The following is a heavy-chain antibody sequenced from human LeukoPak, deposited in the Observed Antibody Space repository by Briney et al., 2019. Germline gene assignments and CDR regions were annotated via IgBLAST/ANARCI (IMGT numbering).Heavy chain of an antibody. CDR3: AREGMTTVTTHAFDI. D-gene: IGHD4-17*01. CDR1: GFTFRNYV. Sequence: GGSLRLSCAASGFTFRNYVIHWVRQAPGKGLEWVSAISGSGGSTYYADSVKGRFTISRDNAKNSLYLQMNSLRAEDTAVYYCAREGMTTVTTHAFDIWGQGTMVTVSS. J-gene: IGHJ3*02. V-gene: IGHV3-21*04. CDR2: ISGSGGST.